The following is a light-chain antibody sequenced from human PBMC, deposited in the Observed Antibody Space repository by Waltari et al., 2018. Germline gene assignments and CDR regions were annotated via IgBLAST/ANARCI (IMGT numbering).Light chain of an antibody. Sequence: ETVMTQSPATLSVSPGERATLSCRDSQTVNSNLAWYQQKPGQAHRLFIYGASTRATCVPSRFSGGVSGTHCTLTISCLQSEDFAVYYCQQYSSWSGTFGGGTKVEIK. V-gene: IGKV3-15*01. CDR2: GAS. J-gene: IGKJ4*01. CDR1: QTVNSN. CDR3: QQYSSWSGT.